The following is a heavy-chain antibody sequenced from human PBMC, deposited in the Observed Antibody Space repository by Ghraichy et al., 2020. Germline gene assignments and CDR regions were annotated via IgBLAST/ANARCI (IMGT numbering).Heavy chain of an antibody. V-gene: IGHV4-34*01. J-gene: IGHJ6*02. CDR1: GGSFSSYF. Sequence: SETLSLTCGIYGGSFSSYFWSWVRQPPGKGLEWIGEIDHTESSNYNPALKRRLAISVDMFKNQISLRLSSVTAADTAVYFCARGRYRGGYFHVPNQNGMDVWGQGTTVTVSS. CDR2: IDHTESS. D-gene: IGHD2/OR15-2a*01. CDR3: ARGRYRGGYFHVPNQNGMDV.